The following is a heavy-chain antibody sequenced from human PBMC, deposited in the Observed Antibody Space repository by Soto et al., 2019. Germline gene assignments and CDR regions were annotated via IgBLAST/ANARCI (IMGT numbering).Heavy chain of an antibody. V-gene: IGHV4-30-2*01. CDR1: GGSISSGGYS. CDR2: IYHSGGT. D-gene: IGHD5-18*01. J-gene: IGHJ6*02. CDR3: ARRDTSYYYGMDV. Sequence: PSETLSLTCAVSGGSISSGGYSWSWIRQPPGKGLEWIGYIYHSGGTYYNPSLKSRVTISVDTSKNQFSLKLSSVTAADTAVYYCARRDTSYYYGMDVWGQGTTVTVSS.